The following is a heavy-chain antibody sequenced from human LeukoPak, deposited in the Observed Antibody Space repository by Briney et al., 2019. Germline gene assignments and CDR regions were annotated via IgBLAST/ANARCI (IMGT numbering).Heavy chain of an antibody. D-gene: IGHD6-19*01. J-gene: IGHJ2*01. V-gene: IGHV1-18*01. CDR3: AREAVAGVWYFDL. Sequence: ASVMVSCKAAGYTFISYGFSWVRQAPGQGLEWMGWISSKSGTTHYAQNFHGRLIMTTDTSTSTAYMELRSLRSDDTAVYYCAREAVAGVWYFDLWGRGTLVTVSS. CDR2: ISSKSGTT. CDR1: GYTFISYG.